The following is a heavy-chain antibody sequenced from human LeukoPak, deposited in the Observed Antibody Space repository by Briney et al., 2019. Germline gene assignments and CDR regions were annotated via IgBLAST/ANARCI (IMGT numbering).Heavy chain of an antibody. CDR1: GGSISSSPYY. CDR2: IYYSGTT. Sequence: SETLSLTCTVSGGSISSSPYYWGWIRQPPGKGLEWIGSIYYSGTTHYSPSLESRVTISVDTSKNQFSLKLASVTAADTAVYYCARNLAGHFGGFYFDDWGQGTLVTVSS. CDR3: ARNLAGHFGGFYFDD. D-gene: IGHD2-21*01. V-gene: IGHV4-39*07. J-gene: IGHJ4*02.